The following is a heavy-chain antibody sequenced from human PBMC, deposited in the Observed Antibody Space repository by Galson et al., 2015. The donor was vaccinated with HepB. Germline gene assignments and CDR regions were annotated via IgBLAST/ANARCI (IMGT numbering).Heavy chain of an antibody. V-gene: IGHV1-46*04. CDR3: VRTWGY. Sequence: SGNTYTSYSIHWVRQAPGQGLEWMGVINPSGGTTTYAQKLQGRITVTTETSTSTVYMELSSLRSEDTAVYFCVRTWGYWGQGTLVTVSS. D-gene: IGHD7-27*01. CDR1: GNTYTSYS. CDR2: INPSGGTT. J-gene: IGHJ4*02.